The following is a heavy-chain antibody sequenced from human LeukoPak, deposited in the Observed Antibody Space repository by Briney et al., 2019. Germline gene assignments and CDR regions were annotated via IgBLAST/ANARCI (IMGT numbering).Heavy chain of an antibody. CDR3: ARRRSGYSSLSVGYFDL. V-gene: IGHV4-39*01. D-gene: IGHD6-13*01. CDR2: IYYSGST. CDR1: GGSINNGGYY. J-gene: IGHJ2*01. Sequence: SETLSLTCTVSGGSINNGGYYWSWIRQHPGKGLEWIGSIYYSGSTYYNPSLKSRVTISVDTSKNQFSLKLSSVTAADTAVYYCARRRSGYSSLSVGYFDLWGRGTLVTVSS.